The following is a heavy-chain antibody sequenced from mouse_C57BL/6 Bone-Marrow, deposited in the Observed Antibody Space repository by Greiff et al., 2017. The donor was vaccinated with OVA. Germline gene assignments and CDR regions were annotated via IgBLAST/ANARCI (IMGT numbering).Heavy chain of an antibody. Sequence: EVNVVESGGGLVKPGGSLKLSCAASGFTFSDYGMHWVRQAPEKGLEWVAYLSSGSSTIYYADTVKGRFTISRDNAKNTLFLQMTSLRSEDTAMYYCARGVLRSSMDYWGQGTSVTVSS. CDR3: ARGVLRSSMDY. J-gene: IGHJ4*01. CDR1: GFTFSDYG. V-gene: IGHV5-17*01. D-gene: IGHD1-1*01. CDR2: LSSGSSTI.